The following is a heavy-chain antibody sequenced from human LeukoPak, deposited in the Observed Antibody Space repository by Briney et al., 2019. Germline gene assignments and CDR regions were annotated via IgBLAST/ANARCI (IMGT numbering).Heavy chain of an antibody. J-gene: IGHJ4*02. V-gene: IGHV4-4*02. CDR3: ARVGSSYGYSGYFDY. D-gene: IGHD5-18*01. CDR1: GGSMSSSNW. CDR2: IYHSGST. Sequence: SGTLSLTCDVSGGSMSSSNWWSWVRQPPGRGLEWIGEIYHSGSTNYNPSLKSRVTISVGKSKNQFSLKLSSVTAADTALYYCARVGSSYGYSGYFDYWGQGTLVTVSS.